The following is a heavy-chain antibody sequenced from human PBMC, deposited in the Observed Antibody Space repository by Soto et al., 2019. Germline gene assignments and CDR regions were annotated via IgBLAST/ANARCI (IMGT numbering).Heavy chain of an antibody. V-gene: IGHV1-69*06. CDR2: IIPIFGTA. CDR1: GGTFSSYA. Sequence: QVQLVQSGAEGKKPGSSVKVSCKASGGTFSSYAISWGRQAPGQGLEWMGGIIPIFGTANYAQKFQGRVKITAEKSTSTAYMARSSLRSEDTAVSYCAREISPTMTLNYDCYGMDVWGQGTTVTVSS. CDR3: AREISPTMTLNYDCYGMDV. J-gene: IGHJ6*02. D-gene: IGHD3-22*01.